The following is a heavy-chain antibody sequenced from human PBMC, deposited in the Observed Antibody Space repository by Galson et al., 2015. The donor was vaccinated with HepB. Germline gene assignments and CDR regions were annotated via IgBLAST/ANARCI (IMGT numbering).Heavy chain of an antibody. CDR1: GGSISSYY. V-gene: IGHV4-59*01. CDR2: IYYSGST. Sequence: QVQLQESGPGLVKPSETLSLTCTAPGGSISSYYWSWIRQPPGKGLEWIGYIYYSGSTNYNPSLKSRVTISVDTSKNQFSLKLSSVTAADTAVYYCARGPNSSGWDYWGQGTLVTVSS. D-gene: IGHD6-19*01. CDR3: ARGPNSSGWDY. J-gene: IGHJ4*02.